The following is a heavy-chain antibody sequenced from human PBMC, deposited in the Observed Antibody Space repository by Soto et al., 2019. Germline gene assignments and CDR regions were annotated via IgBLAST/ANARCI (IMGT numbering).Heavy chain of an antibody. CDR1: GGTFSSYA. Sequence: QVQLVQSGAEVKKPGSSVKVSCKASGGTFSSYAISWVRQAPGQGLEWMGGIIPIFGTANYAQKFQGRVTITADESTSTAYMELSSLRSEDTAVYYCARGTARLLRVGYYYYGMDVWGQGTTVTVSS. CDR3: ARGTARLLRVGYYYYGMDV. J-gene: IGHJ6*02. D-gene: IGHD6-6*01. CDR2: IIPIFGTA. V-gene: IGHV1-69*01.